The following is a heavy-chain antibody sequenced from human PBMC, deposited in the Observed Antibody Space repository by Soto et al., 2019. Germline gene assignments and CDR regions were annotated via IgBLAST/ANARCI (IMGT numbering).Heavy chain of an antibody. CDR3: AKYRRTEAEGFTLDY. CDR2: IYYTGIT. V-gene: IGHV4-59*01. CDR1: VDCMNNYY. Sequence: SETLSLTGTVCVDCMNNYYWSGIRQRPGKRLERIGYIYYTGITTYNPSLESRVTMSVDTSKNQFSLKLNSVNAADTAVYYCAKYRRTEAEGFTLDYWGRGTLLTVPS. J-gene: IGHJ4*02. D-gene: IGHD6-13*01.